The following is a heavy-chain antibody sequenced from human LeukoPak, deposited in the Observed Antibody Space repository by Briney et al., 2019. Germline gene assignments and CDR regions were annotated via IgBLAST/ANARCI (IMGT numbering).Heavy chain of an antibody. CDR3: ARGKGRYFDWLLFEGLDY. V-gene: IGHV3-53*01. CDR2: IYSGGST. J-gene: IGHJ4*02. CDR1: GFTVSSNY. D-gene: IGHD3-9*01. Sequence: GGSLRLSCAASGFTVSSNYVSWVRQAPGKGLEWVSVIYSGGSTYYADSVKGRFTISRDNSKNTLYLQMNSLRAEDTAVYYCARGKGRYFDWLLFEGLDYWGQGTLVTVSS.